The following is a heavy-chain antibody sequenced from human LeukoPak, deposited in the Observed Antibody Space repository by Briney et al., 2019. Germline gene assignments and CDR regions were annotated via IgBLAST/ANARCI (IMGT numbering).Heavy chain of an antibody. V-gene: IGHV3-21*01. J-gene: IGHJ4*02. Sequence: GGSLRLSCAASGFTFSSYSMNWVRQAPGKGLEWVSSISSSSTHLYHADSVKGRFAISGDNAKNSLYLQMNSLRAEDTAVYYCARDLIVEGTAILGYWGQGTLVTVSS. D-gene: IGHD1-26*01. CDR3: ARDLIVEGTAILGY. CDR2: ISSSSTHL. CDR1: GFTFSSYS.